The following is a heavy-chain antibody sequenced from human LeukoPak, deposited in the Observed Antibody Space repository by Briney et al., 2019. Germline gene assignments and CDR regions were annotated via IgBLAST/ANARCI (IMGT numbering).Heavy chain of an antibody. CDR1: GFTFDDYA. J-gene: IGHJ5*02. Sequence: QSGRSLRLSCAASGFTFDDYAMHWVRQAPGKGLEWVSGISWNSGSIGYADSVKGRFTISRDNAKNSLYLQMNSLGAEDTALYYCAKGGYSYGRAWFDPWGQGTLVTVSS. D-gene: IGHD5-18*01. CDR2: ISWNSGSI. V-gene: IGHV3-9*01. CDR3: AKGGYSYGRAWFDP.